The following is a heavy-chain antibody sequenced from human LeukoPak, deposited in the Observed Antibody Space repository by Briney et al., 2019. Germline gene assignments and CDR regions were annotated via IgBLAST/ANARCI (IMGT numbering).Heavy chain of an antibody. CDR2: ISSSSSYI. J-gene: IGHJ4*02. V-gene: IGHV3-21*01. CDR1: GFTFSSYS. CDR3: ARDDYGDYAGFDY. Sequence: GGSPRLSCAASGFTFSSYSMNWARQAPGKGLEWVSSISSSSSYIYYADSVKGRFTISRDDAKNSLYLQMNSLRAEDTAVYYCARDDYGDYAGFDYWGQGTLVTVSS. D-gene: IGHD4-17*01.